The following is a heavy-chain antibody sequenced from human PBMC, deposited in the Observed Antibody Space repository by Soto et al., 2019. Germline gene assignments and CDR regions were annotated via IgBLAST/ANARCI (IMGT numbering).Heavy chain of an antibody. Sequence: PSETLSLTCTVSGGSISSYYWSWIRQPPGKGLEWIGYIYYSGSTNYNPSLKSRVTISVDTSKNQFSLKLSSVTAADTAVYYCAREVEVLWFGELGSTYYYYYMDVWGKGTTVTVSS. CDR3: AREVEVLWFGELGSTYYYYYMDV. CDR2: IYYSGST. J-gene: IGHJ6*03. CDR1: GGSISSYY. D-gene: IGHD3-10*01. V-gene: IGHV4-59*01.